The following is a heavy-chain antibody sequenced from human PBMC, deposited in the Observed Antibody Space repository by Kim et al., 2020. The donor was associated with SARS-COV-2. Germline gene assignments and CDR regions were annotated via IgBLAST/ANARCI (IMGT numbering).Heavy chain of an antibody. CDR1: GYTFTSYG. Sequence: ASVKVSCKASGYTFTSYGISWVRQAPGQGLEWMGWISAYNGNTNYAQKLQGRVTMTTDTSTNTAYMELRSLRSDDTAVYYCARVGSWIQLWLPGYYGMDVWGQGTTVTVSS. CDR3: ARVGSWIQLWLPGYYGMDV. J-gene: IGHJ6*02. D-gene: IGHD5-18*01. CDR2: ISAYNGNT. V-gene: IGHV1-18*04.